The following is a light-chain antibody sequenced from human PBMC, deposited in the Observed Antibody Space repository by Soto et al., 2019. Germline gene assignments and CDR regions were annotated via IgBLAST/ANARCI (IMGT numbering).Light chain of an antibody. Sequence: QSVLTQPPSASGTPGQRVTLSCSGGSSNIGFNAVNWYQQLPGAAPKLLMHGNSQRPSGVPERFSGSKSGTSASLAIIGLRTEDEADYYCNSYTTLSNRVFGTGSKLTVL. V-gene: IGLV1-44*01. CDR2: GNS. J-gene: IGLJ1*01. CDR1: SSNIGFNA. CDR3: NSYTTLSNRV.